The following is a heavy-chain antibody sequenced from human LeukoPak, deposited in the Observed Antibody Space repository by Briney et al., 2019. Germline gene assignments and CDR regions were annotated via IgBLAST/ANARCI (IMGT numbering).Heavy chain of an antibody. D-gene: IGHD3-9*01. Sequence: GGSLRLSCAASGFSFSSFWMSWVRQAPGKGLEWVANIKYDGREKFYVDSVKGRFTISRGNAKNSLYLQMDSLRAEDTAVYYCASSPYRRRYFDYWGPGTLVTVSS. CDR1: GFSFSSFW. V-gene: IGHV3-7*03. CDR2: IKYDGREK. CDR3: ASSPYRRRYFDY. J-gene: IGHJ4*02.